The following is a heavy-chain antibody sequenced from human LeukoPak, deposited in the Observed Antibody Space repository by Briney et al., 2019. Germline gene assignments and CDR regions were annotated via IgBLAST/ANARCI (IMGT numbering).Heavy chain of an antibody. CDR2: MHYSGDT. J-gene: IGHJ4*02. D-gene: IGHD1-1*01. CDR1: GGSISSFF. V-gene: IGHV4-59*01. Sequence: PSETLSLTCTVSGGSISSFFWSWIRQPPGKGLERIGSMHYSGDTKYNPSLKSRVSLSIDTSKQQFSLRLSSVTAADTAVYYCARDLELERNRWNYFESWGRGTLVTVSS. CDR3: ARDLELERNRWNYFES.